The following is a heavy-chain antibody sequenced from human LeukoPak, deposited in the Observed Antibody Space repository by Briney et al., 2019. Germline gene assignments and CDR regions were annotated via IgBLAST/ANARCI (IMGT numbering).Heavy chain of an antibody. V-gene: IGHV3-74*01. D-gene: IGHD5-18*01. CDR1: GFTFSSYW. CDR2: INTDGSST. CDR3: ARDRVDTAMVRYYYGMDV. J-gene: IGHJ6*02. Sequence: GGSLRLSCAASGFTFSSYWMHWVRQAPGKGLVWVSRINTDGSSTSYADSVKGRFTISRDNAKNTLYLQMNSLRAEDTAVYYCARDRVDTAMVRYYYGMDVWGQGTTVTVSS.